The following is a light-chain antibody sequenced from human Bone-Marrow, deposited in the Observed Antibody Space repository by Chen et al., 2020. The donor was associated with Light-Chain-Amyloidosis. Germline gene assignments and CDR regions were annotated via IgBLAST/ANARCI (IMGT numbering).Light chain of an antibody. Sequence: QSALTQPDSVSGSPGQSITSSCTGTSSDVGGDNHVSWYQQHPDQAPKLMIYEVTNRPSWVPDRFSGSKSDNTASLTISGLQTEDEADYFCSSYTITNTLVFGSGTRVTVL. CDR2: EVT. CDR1: SSDVGGDNH. J-gene: IGLJ1*01. V-gene: IGLV2-14*01. CDR3: SSYTITNTLV.